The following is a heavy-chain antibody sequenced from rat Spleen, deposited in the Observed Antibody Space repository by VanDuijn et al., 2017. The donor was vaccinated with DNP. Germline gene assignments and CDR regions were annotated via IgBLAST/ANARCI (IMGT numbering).Heavy chain of an antibody. CDR3: ARWSRYFDY. J-gene: IGHJ2*01. CDR1: GYSITSNY. V-gene: IGHV3-1*01. CDR2: ISYSGGT. Sequence: EVQLQESGPGLVKPSQSLSLTCSVTGYSITSNYWGWIRKFPGNKMEWMGYISYSGGTRYNPSFKSRISITRDTSKNQFFLHLNSVTTEDTATYYCARWSRYFDYWGQGVMVTVSS.